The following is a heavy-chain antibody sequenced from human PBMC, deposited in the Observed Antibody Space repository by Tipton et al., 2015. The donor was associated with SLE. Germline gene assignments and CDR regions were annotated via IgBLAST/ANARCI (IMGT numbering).Heavy chain of an antibody. D-gene: IGHD5-12*01. V-gene: IGHV4-4*07. Sequence: TLSLTCTVSGGSISNYYWSWIRQPAGKGLEGIGHIYTSGTTHYNPSLKSRVTISVDTSKNQFSLKVNSVTAADTARYSCARGPIGGGYSGYDTNWFDPWGQGTLVIVSS. J-gene: IGHJ5*02. CDR3: ARGPIGGGYSGYDTNWFDP. CDR1: GGSISNYY. CDR2: IYTSGTT.